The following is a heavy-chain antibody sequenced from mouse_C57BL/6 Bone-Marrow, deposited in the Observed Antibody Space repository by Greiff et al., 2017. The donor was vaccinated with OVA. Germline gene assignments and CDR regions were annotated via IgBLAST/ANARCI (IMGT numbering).Heavy chain of an antibody. CDR1: GYTFTDYY. J-gene: IGHJ1*03. Sequence: QVQLQQSGAELVRPGASVKLSCKASGYTFTDYYINWVKQRPGQGLEWIARIYPGSGNTYYNEKFKGKATLTAEKSSSTAYMQLSSLTSEDSAVYFCATSKTHYYGSSYYWYFDVWGTGTTVTVSS. D-gene: IGHD1-1*01. CDR3: ATSKTHYYGSSYYWYFDV. V-gene: IGHV1-76*01. CDR2: IYPGSGNT.